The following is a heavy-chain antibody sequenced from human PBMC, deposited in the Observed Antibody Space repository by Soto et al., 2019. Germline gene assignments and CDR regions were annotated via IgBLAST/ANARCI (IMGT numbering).Heavy chain of an antibody. D-gene: IGHD5-18*01. CDR1: GGTFSSYA. CDR2: IIPIFGTA. J-gene: IGHJ6*02. Sequence: QVQLVQSGAEVKKPGSSVKVSCKASGGTFSSYAISWVRQAPGQGLEWMGGIIPIFGTANYAQKFQGRVTITADESTSTAYMELSSLRSEDTAGYYCARDEGNSYGNYYYYGMDVWGQGTTVTVSS. V-gene: IGHV1-69*01. CDR3: ARDEGNSYGNYYYYGMDV.